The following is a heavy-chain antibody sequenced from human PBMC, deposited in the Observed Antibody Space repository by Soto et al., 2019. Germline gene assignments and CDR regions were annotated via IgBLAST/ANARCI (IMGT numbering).Heavy chain of an antibody. CDR3: ARAGPAYYYDSSGYYYDY. CDR1: GGSFSGYY. V-gene: IGHV4-34*01. D-gene: IGHD3-22*01. Sequence: SETLSLTCAVYGGSFSGYYWSWIRQPPGKGLEWIGEINHSGSTNYNPSLKSRVTISVDTSKNQFSLKLSSVTAADTAVYYCARAGPAYYYDSSGYYYDYWGQGTLVTVSS. J-gene: IGHJ4*02. CDR2: INHSGST.